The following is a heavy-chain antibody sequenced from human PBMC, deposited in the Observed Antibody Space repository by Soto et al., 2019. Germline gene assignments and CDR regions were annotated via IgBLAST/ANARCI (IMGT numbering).Heavy chain of an antibody. V-gene: IGHV1-18*01. CDR3: ATTRKITHSNRRDYGMDV. CDR2: ISAYNSNT. CDR1: GYTFTSYG. D-gene: IGHD4-4*01. Sequence: ASVKVSCKASGYTFTSYGISWMRQAHGQGPEWIGWISAYNSNTNYAQKLQGRVTMTTDTSTSTAYLELMSLTPEDTALYYCATTRKITHSNRRDYGMDVWAQATTVTFS. J-gene: IGHJ6*02.